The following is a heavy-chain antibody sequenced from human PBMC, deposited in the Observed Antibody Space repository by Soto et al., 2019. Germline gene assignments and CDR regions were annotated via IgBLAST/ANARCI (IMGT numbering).Heavy chain of an antibody. V-gene: IGHV3-23*01. CDR2: ISGSGGST. J-gene: IGHJ6*02. Sequence: GGSLRLSCAASGFTFNSYAMSWVRQAPGKGLEWVSAISGSGGSTYYADSLKGRFTISRDNSKNTLYLQMNSLRAEDTAVYYCAKDLGDMWLPDYYYYGMDVWGQGTTVTVSS. CDR1: GFTFNSYA. D-gene: IGHD5-12*01. CDR3: AKDLGDMWLPDYYYYGMDV.